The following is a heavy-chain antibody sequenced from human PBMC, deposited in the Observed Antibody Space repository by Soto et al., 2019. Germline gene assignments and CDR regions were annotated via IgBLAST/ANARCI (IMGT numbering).Heavy chain of an antibody. D-gene: IGHD1-1*01. Sequence: QVHLVQSGAEVKKPGASVKVSCKASGYTFTRYGITWVRQAPGQGLEGMGWISAHNGNTDYAQKLQGRVIVTRDTSTSTAYMELRRLRSDDTAVYYCARGRYGDYWGQGALVTVSS. CDR2: ISAHNGNT. CDR1: GYTFTRYG. J-gene: IGHJ4*02. CDR3: ARGRYGDY. V-gene: IGHV1-18*01.